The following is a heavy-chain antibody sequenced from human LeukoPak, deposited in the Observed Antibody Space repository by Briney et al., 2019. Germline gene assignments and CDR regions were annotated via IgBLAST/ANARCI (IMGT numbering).Heavy chain of an antibody. CDR1: GFNFETYN. V-gene: IGHV3-21*04. CDR2: IRSYSSYI. Sequence: GGSLRLSCAASGFNFETYNFNWVRQAPGKGLEWVATIRSYSSYIHYGDSVKGRFTISRDNSRNTVYLQMHSLRAEDTAVYYCARELGDWGQGTLVTVSS. J-gene: IGHJ4*02. CDR3: ARELGD.